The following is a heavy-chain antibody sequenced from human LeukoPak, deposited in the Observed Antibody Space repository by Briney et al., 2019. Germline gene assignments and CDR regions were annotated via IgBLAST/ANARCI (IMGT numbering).Heavy chain of an antibody. V-gene: IGHV3-21*01. CDR2: ISSSSTYI. CDR1: GFTFSSYS. Sequence: GGSLRLSCAASGFTFSSYSMNWVRQAPGKGLEWVSSISSSSTYIYYADSVKGRFTISRDNAKNSLYLQMNSLRAEDTAVYYCARPANWNDGYFDYWGQGTLVTVSS. CDR3: ARPANWNDGYFDY. J-gene: IGHJ4*02. D-gene: IGHD1-1*01.